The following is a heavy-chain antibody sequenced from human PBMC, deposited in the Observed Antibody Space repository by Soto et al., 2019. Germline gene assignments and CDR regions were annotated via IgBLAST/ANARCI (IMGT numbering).Heavy chain of an antibody. D-gene: IGHD2-2*01. J-gene: IGHJ6*02. CDR2: IWYDGSNK. V-gene: IGHV3-33*01. CDR3: AREFIVVVPTATRDAAYGMDV. Sequence: QVQLVESGGGVVQPGRSLRLSCAASGFTFSSYGMHWVRQAPGKGLEWVAVIWYDGSNKYYADSVKGRFTITRDNSKNTLYLQMNGLRAEETAMYYCAREFIVVVPTATRDAAYGMDVWGQGTTVTVSS. CDR1: GFTFSSYG.